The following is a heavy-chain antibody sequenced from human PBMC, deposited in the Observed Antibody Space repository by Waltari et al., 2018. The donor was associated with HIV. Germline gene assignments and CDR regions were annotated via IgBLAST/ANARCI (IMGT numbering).Heavy chain of an antibody. V-gene: IGHV4-61*02. J-gene: IGHJ4*02. CDR1: GGSISSGSYY. CDR3: AREGMITFGGVLGY. CDR2: IYTSGST. Sequence: QVQLQESGPGLVKPSQTLSLTCTVSGGSISSGSYYWSWIRQPAGKGLEWIGRIYTSGSTNYNPSLKSRVTISVDTSKNQFSLKLSSVTAADTAVYYCAREGMITFGGVLGYWGQGTLVTVSS. D-gene: IGHD3-16*02.